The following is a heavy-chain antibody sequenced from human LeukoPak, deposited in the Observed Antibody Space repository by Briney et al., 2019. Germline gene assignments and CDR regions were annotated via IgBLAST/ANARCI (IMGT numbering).Heavy chain of an antibody. Sequence: MHGESLQISCKGSGYSFTNYWIGWVRQMPGKGLEWMGIIYPDDSDTRYSPSFQGQVTISADKSISTAYLQWSSLKASDTATYYCARHVVDYNNSSLDCWGQGTLVTVSS. V-gene: IGHV5-51*01. J-gene: IGHJ4*02. CDR1: GYSFTNYW. CDR3: ARHVVDYNNSSLDC. D-gene: IGHD6-6*01. CDR2: IYPDDSDT.